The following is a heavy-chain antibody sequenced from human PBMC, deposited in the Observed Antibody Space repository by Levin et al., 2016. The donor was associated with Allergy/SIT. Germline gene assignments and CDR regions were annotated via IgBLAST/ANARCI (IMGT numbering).Heavy chain of an antibody. J-gene: IGHJ5*02. Sequence: SETLSLTCTVSGGSISSSNYYWGWIRQPPGKGLEWIGSIYYTGSTYYNPSLKSRVTMSVDTSKNQFSLNLNSVTAADTAVYYCARLQNGYDAWGQGTLVTVSS. CDR1: GGSISSSNYY. CDR2: IYYTGST. CDR3: ARLQNGYDA. D-gene: IGHD5-12*01. V-gene: IGHV4-39*01.